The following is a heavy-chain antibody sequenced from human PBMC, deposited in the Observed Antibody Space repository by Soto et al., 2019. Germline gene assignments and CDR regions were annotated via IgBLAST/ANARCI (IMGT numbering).Heavy chain of an antibody. CDR2: IWYDGSNK. J-gene: IGHJ2*01. CDR1: GFTFSSYG. V-gene: IGHV3-33*01. D-gene: IGHD5-12*01. Sequence: QVQLVESGGGVVQPGRSLRLSCAASGFTFSSYGMHWVRQAPGKGLEWVAIIWYDGSNKYYADSVKGRFTISRDNSKNTLELKMNSLRVEDTAVYYCARGRYDCYFDLGGRGTLVTVSS. CDR3: ARGRYDCYFDL.